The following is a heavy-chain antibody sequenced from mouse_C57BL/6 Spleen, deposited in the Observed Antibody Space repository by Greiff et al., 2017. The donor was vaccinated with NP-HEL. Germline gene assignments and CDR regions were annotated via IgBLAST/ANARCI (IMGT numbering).Heavy chain of an antibody. V-gene: IGHV5-9*01. CDR1: GFTFSSYT. Sequence: EVKLQESGGGLVKPGGSLKLSCAASGFTFSSYTMSWVRQTPEQRLEWVATISGGGGNTYYPDSVKGRFTISRDNAKNTLYLQMSSLRSEDTALYYCARVTTVEGDYFDYWGKGTTLTVSS. J-gene: IGHJ2*01. D-gene: IGHD1-1*01. CDR2: ISGGGGNT. CDR3: ARVTTVEGDYFDY.